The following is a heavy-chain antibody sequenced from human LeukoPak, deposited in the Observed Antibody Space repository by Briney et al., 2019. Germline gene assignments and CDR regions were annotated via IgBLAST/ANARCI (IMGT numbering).Heavy chain of an antibody. Sequence: SETLSLTCAVYGGSFSGYYWSWIRQPPGKGLEWMGEINHSGSTNYNPSLKSRVTISVDTSKSQFSLKLSSVTAADTAVYYCARDIVVVPAAMWAYYGMDVWGQGTTVTVSS. J-gene: IGHJ6*02. D-gene: IGHD2-2*01. CDR3: ARDIVVVPAAMWAYYGMDV. V-gene: IGHV4-34*01. CDR1: GGSFSGYY. CDR2: INHSGST.